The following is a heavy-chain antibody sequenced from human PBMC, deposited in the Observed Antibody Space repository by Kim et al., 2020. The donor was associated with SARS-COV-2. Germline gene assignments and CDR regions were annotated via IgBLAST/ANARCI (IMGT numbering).Heavy chain of an antibody. J-gene: IGHJ6*02. D-gene: IGHD6-13*01. V-gene: IGHV3-48*03. Sequence: GGSLRLSCAASGFTFSSYEMNWVRQAPGKGLEWVSYISSSGSTIYYADSVKGRFTISRDNAKNSLYLQMNSLRAEVTAVYYCASQYSSSWCCPYYYYGMDVWGQGTTVTVS. CDR1: GFTFSSYE. CDR2: ISSSGSTI. CDR3: ASQYSSSWCCPYYYYGMDV.